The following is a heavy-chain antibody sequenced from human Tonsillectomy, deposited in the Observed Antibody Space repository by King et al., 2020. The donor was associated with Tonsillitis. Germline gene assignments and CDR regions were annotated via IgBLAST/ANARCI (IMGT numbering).Heavy chain of an antibody. CDR3: ARDPSNGLYFDY. D-gene: IGHD6-19*01. Sequence: VQLVESGGGVVQPGRSPRLSCAASGFTFSTYGMHWVRQAPGRGLEWVAVLAYDGSNKYYADSVKGRFTISRDNSKNTLYLQMNSLRAEDTAVYYCARDPSNGLYFDYWGQGTLVTVSS. CDR2: LAYDGSNK. V-gene: IGHV3-33*05. CDR1: GFTFSTYG. J-gene: IGHJ4*02.